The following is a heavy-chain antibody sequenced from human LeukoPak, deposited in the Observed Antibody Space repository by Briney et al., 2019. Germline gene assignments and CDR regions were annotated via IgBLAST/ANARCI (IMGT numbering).Heavy chain of an antibody. CDR2: INQDATEK. CDR3: AGGALDY. V-gene: IGHV3-7*04. J-gene: IGHJ4*02. Sequence: PGGSLRLSCAASGFTFSHYWMSWVRQAPGKGLEWMAIINQDATEKHYADPVKGRFTISRDNTKYSLYLQMNSLRAEDTAVYYCAGGALDYWGQGTLVAVSS. CDR1: GFTFSHYW.